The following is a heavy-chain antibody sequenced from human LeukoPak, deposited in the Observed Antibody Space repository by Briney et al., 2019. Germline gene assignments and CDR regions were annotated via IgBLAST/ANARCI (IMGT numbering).Heavy chain of an antibody. CDR3: ARSRGYSGYGLDY. CDR1: GGSISSYY. J-gene: IGHJ4*02. CDR2: IYYSGST. Sequence: PSETLSLTCTVSGGSISSYYWSWIRQPPGKGLEWIGYIYYSGSTNYNPSLKSRVTISVDTSKNQFSLKLSSVTAADTAVYYCARSRGYSGYGLDYWGQGTLVTVSS. V-gene: IGHV4-59*01. D-gene: IGHD5-12*01.